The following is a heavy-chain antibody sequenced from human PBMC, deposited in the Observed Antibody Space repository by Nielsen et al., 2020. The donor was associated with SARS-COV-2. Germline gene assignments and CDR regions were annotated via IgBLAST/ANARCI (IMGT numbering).Heavy chain of an antibody. D-gene: IGHD2-15*01. V-gene: IGHV3-48*03. CDR3: ARDSVAATGQIYFYGFDV. CDR1: GFTFNTYE. J-gene: IGHJ6*02. Sequence: GGSLRLSCAASGFTFNTYELNWVRQAPGKGLEWVSYISSSGSIIHYADSVKGRFTISRDNAKNSLYLQMNSLRVEDTAVYYCARDSVAATGQIYFYGFDVWGQGTTVTVSS. CDR2: ISSSGSII.